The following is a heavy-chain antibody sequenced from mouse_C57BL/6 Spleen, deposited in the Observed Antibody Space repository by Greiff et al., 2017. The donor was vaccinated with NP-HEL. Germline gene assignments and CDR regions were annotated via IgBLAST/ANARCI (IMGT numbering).Heavy chain of an antibody. CDR2: IDPEDGDT. D-gene: IGHD1-1*01. CDR3: TSTVVTNYFDY. CDR1: GFNIKDYY. Sequence: EVQLQQSGAELVRPGASVKLSCTASGFNIKDYYMHWVKQRPEQGLEWIGRIDPEDGDTEYAPKFQGKATMTADTSSNTAYLQLSSLTSEDTAVYYCTSTVVTNYFDYWGQSTTLTVSS. J-gene: IGHJ2*01. V-gene: IGHV14-1*01.